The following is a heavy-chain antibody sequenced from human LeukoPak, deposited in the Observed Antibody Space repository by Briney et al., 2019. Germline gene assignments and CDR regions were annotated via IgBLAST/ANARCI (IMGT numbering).Heavy chain of an antibody. Sequence: GASVKVSCKASGYTCTSYGISWVRQAPGQGLEWMGWISTYNGKTNYAQKLQSRVTMTTDTSTSTAYIELRSLRSDDTAVYYCARETPYDYVWGSYRSHYFDYWGQGPLVTVST. D-gene: IGHD3-16*02. CDR2: ISTYNGKT. J-gene: IGHJ4*02. CDR1: GYTCTSYG. V-gene: IGHV1-18*01. CDR3: ARETPYDYVWGSYRSHYFDY.